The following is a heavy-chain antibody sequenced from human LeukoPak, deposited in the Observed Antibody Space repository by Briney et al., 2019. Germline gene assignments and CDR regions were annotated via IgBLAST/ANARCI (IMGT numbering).Heavy chain of an antibody. CDR1: GGSITGYY. J-gene: IGHJ4*02. CDR3: AGSLNFYDNRGYYFDY. CDR2: IYYSGST. V-gene: IGHV4-59*08. Sequence: SETPSLTCTVSGGSITGYYWSWIRQPPGKGLEWIGYIYYSGSTNYNPSLRSRVTISVDTSKHQFSLKLSSVTAADTAAYYCAGSLNFYDNRGYYFDYWGQGSLVTVSS. D-gene: IGHD3-22*01.